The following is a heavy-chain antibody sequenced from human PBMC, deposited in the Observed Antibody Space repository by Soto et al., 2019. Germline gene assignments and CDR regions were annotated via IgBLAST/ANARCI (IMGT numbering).Heavy chain of an antibody. Sequence: SETLSLTCTVSGGSISSYYWSWIRQPPGKGLEWIGYIYYSGSTNYNPSLKSRVTISVDTSKNQFSLKLSSVTAADTAVYYCARHDYDILTGYSQPYYYYYMDVWGKGTTVTVSS. D-gene: IGHD3-9*01. CDR1: GGSISSYY. CDR2: IYYSGST. CDR3: ARHDYDILTGYSQPYYYYYMDV. V-gene: IGHV4-59*08. J-gene: IGHJ6*03.